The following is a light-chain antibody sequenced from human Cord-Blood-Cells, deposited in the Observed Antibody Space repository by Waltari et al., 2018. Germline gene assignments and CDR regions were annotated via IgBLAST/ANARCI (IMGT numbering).Light chain of an antibody. CDR1: QSVSSSY. Sequence: EIVLTQSPGTLSLSPGARATISCRASQSVSSSYLAWYQQKPGQAPRLLIYGASSRATGIPDRFSSSGSGTDFTLTISRLEPEDFAVYYCQQYGSSPPTFGQGTKVEIK. J-gene: IGKJ1*01. V-gene: IGKV3-20*01. CDR2: GAS. CDR3: QQYGSSPPT.